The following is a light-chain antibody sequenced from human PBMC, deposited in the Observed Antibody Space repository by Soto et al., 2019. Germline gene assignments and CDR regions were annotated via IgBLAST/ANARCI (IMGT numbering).Light chain of an antibody. V-gene: IGKV3-20*01. CDR1: QSVSSGN. CDR2: NAS. CDR3: QQYGSSRT. J-gene: IGKJ1*01. Sequence: EIVLTQSPGTLSLSPGERATLSCRASQSVSSGNLAWYQQRRGQAPRLLIYNASNRATGIPDRFSGSGSGTDFTLTISRLETEDFAIYYCQQYGSSRTFGQGTRVEIK.